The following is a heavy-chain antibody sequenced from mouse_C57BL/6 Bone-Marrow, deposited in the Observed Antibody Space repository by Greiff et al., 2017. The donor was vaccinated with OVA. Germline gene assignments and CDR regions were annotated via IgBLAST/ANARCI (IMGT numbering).Heavy chain of an antibody. Sequence: VQLQQSGAELVRPGTSVKVSCKASGYAFTNYLIEWVKQRPGQGLEWIGVINPGSGGTNYNEKFKGKATLTADKSSSTAYMQLSSLTSEDSAVYFCARLGSYWYFDVWGTGTTVTVSS. J-gene: IGHJ1*03. CDR2: INPGSGGT. CDR3: ARLGSYWYFDV. CDR1: GYAFTNYL. V-gene: IGHV1-54*01.